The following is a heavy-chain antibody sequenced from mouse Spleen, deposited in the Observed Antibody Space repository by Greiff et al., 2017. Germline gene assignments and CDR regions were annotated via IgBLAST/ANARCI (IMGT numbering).Heavy chain of an antibody. CDR2: ISSGGSYT. CDR3: ARQEIYYAMDY. Sequence: EVMLVESGGDLVKPGGSLKLSCAASGFTFSSYGMSWVRQTPDKRLEWVATISSGGSYTYYPDSVKGRFTISRDNAKNTLYLQMSSLKSEDTAMYYCARQEIYYAMDYWGQGTSVTVSS. J-gene: IGHJ4*01. CDR1: GFTFSSYG. V-gene: IGHV5-6*01.